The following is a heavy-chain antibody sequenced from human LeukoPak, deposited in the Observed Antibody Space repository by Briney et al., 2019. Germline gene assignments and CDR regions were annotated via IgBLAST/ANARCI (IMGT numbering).Heavy chain of an antibody. J-gene: IGHJ3*02. D-gene: IGHD3-16*02. CDR3: ASPVGSYLDAFDI. CDR1: GYTFTSYG. V-gene: IGHV1-18*01. Sequence: EASVKVSCKASGYTFTSYGIIWVRQAPGQGLEWMGWISTYNGNTNYAQKIQGRVTMTTDTSTSTAYMELRSLRSDDTAVYYCASPVGSYLDAFDIWGQGTMVTVSS. CDR2: ISTYNGNT.